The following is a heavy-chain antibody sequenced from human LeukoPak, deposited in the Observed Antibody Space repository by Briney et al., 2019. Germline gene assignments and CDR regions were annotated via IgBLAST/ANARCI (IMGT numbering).Heavy chain of an antibody. Sequence: SETLSLTCTGSGGFISSSSSYWGWIRQPPGKGLEWIATIYYTGSTNYNPSLKTRVTISLDTSRNQFSLRLTSVTAADTAVYYGGKFGHTYSYTPGEFSWGQGTLVTVSS. CDR2: IYYTGST. CDR1: GGFISSSSSY. D-gene: IGHD3-16*01. J-gene: IGHJ5*02. V-gene: IGHV4-39*01. CDR3: GKFGHTYSYTPGEFS.